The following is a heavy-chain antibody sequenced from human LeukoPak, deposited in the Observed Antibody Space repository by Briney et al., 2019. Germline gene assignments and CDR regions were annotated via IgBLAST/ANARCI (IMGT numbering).Heavy chain of an antibody. Sequence: SETLCLTCTVSGGSISSYYWSWIRQPAGKGLEWIGRIYTSGSTNYNPSLKSRVTMSVDTSKNQFSLKLSSVTAADTAVYYCARGPGYSSGCHAFDIWGQGTMVTVSS. D-gene: IGHD6-19*01. V-gene: IGHV4-4*07. CDR3: ARGPGYSSGCHAFDI. CDR1: GGSISSYY. J-gene: IGHJ3*02. CDR2: IYTSGST.